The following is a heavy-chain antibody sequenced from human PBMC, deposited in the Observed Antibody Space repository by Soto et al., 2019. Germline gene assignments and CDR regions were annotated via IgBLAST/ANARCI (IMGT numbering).Heavy chain of an antibody. Sequence: PSETLSLTCDVSGDSISSGGYSWSWIRQPPGKGLEWIGYVYHSGSAYYNRSLRGRVNILIDRSKDQFSLKLRSVTAADTAVYYCARAPQQIVVVTAIPSYFDYWGQGTLVTVS. V-gene: IGHV4-30-2*01. CDR2: VYHSGSA. J-gene: IGHJ4*02. CDR3: ARAPQQIVVVTAIPSYFDY. D-gene: IGHD2-21*02. CDR1: GDSISSGGYS.